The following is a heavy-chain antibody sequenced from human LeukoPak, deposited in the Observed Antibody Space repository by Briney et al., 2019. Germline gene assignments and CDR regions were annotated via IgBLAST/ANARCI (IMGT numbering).Heavy chain of an antibody. CDR1: GFTFSDYY. CDR2: ITNTGTSI. Sequence: GGSLRLSCAASGFTFSDYYMTWIRQAPGKGLEWVSYITNTGTSIYYADSVKGRFTISRDNAKNTLYLQMNSLRAEDTAVYYCARDDRGYGSGSRFGYWGQGTLVTVSS. D-gene: IGHD3-10*01. J-gene: IGHJ4*02. CDR3: ARDDRGYGSGSRFGY. V-gene: IGHV3-11*04.